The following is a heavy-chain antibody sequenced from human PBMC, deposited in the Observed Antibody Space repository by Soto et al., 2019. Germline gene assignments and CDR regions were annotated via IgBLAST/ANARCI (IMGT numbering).Heavy chain of an antibody. J-gene: IGHJ6*03. CDR3: ARGIIGFGEFKPPDYYYYMDV. D-gene: IGHD3-10*01. Sequence: SETLSLTCTVSGGSISSYYWSWIRQPPGKGLEWIGYIYYSGSTNYNPSLKSRVTISVDTSKNQFSLKLSSVTAADTAVYYCARGIIGFGEFKPPDYYYYMDVWGKGTTVTVSS. V-gene: IGHV4-59*01. CDR1: GGSISSYY. CDR2: IYYSGST.